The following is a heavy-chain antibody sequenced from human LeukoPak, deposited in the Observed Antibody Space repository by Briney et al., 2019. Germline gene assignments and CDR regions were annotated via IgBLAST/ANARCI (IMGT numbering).Heavy chain of an antibody. CDR2: IYYSGST. Sequence: SETLSLTCTVSGGSISSYYWSWIRQPPGKGLEWIGYIYYSGSTNYNPSLKSRVTISVDTSKNQFSLKLSSVTAADTAVYYCARDLGVVINGNWFDPWGQGTLVTVSS. J-gene: IGHJ5*02. CDR3: ARDLGVVINGNWFDP. CDR1: GGSISSYY. D-gene: IGHD3-3*01. V-gene: IGHV4-59*01.